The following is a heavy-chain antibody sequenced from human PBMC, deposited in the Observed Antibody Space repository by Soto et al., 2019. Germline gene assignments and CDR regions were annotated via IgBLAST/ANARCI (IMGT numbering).Heavy chain of an antibody. Sequence: PSGTLSLTCTVSGGSISSYYWSWIRQPPGKGLEWIGYIYYIGSTNYNPSLKSRVTISVDTSKNQFSLKLSSVTAAETAVYYCARGGPGYCSGGSCYDYYCVELWGKGRTVTDPS. CDR2: IYYIGST. CDR1: GGSISSYY. J-gene: IGHJ6*03. V-gene: IGHV4-59*01. D-gene: IGHD2-15*01. CDR3: ARGGPGYCSGGSCYDYYCVEL.